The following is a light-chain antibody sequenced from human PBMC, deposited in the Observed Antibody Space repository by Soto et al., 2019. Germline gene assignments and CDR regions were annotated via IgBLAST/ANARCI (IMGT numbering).Light chain of an antibody. J-gene: IGLJ1*01. CDR3: TSYTITSPYV. Sequence: QSVLTQPASMSGSPGQSITISCTGTSSDIGRYNFVSWYQHHPGKAPKLIIYEATKRPSGVSYRFSGSKSGNTASLTISGLRAEDEADYYCTSYTITSPYVFGPGPNVTVL. CDR2: EAT. CDR1: SSDIGRYNF. V-gene: IGLV2-14*01.